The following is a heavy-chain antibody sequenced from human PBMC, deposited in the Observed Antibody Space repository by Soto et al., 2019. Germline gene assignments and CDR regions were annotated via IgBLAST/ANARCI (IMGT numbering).Heavy chain of an antibody. J-gene: IGHJ4*02. D-gene: IGHD3-9*01. Sequence: QVQLVESGGGVVQPGRSLRLSCAASGFTFSTFAMNWVRQAPGKGLEWVTLVSYDGSNKYYADSVKGRFTISRDNSKNTLYLQLNSLRAEDTAVYYCARENTDWHFDYWGQGTLVTVSS. CDR3: ARENTDWHFDY. CDR2: VSYDGSNK. CDR1: GFTFSTFA. V-gene: IGHV3-30-3*01.